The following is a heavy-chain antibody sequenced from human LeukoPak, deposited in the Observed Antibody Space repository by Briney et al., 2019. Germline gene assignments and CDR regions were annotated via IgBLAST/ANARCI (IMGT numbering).Heavy chain of an antibody. Sequence: TGGSLRLSCEASGFTVSSNYMSWVRQAPGKGLEWVSVIYSGGSTYYADSVKGRFTISRDNSKNTLYLQMNSLRAEDTAVYYCARFPHYYDSSGYSHGEGAFDIWGQGTMVTVSS. V-gene: IGHV3-66*02. CDR2: IYSGGST. CDR1: GFTVSSNY. J-gene: IGHJ3*02. CDR3: ARFPHYYDSSGYSHGEGAFDI. D-gene: IGHD3-22*01.